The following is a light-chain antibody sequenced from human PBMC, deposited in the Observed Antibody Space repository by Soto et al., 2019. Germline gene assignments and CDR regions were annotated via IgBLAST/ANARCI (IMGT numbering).Light chain of an antibody. J-gene: IGKJ2*01. CDR2: GVS. CDR1: QSISNN. CDR3: QQYNTWPPYT. V-gene: IGKV3-15*01. Sequence: IVMTQSPATLSVSPGESATLSCRASQSISNNLAWYQHKPGQAPRLLIYGVSTRATGIPARFSGSGSGTEFTLTISSLQSEDFVVYYCQQYNTWPPYTFGQGTKLEIK.